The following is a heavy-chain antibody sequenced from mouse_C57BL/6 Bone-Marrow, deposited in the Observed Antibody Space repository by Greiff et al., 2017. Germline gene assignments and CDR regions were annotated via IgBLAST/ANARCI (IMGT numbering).Heavy chain of an antibody. Sequence: VQLQQPGAELVKPGASVKVSCKASGYTFTSYWMHWVKQRPGQGLEWIGRIHPSDSDTNYNQKFTGKATLTVDKSSSTAYMRLSSLTAEDSAVYYCAQKRLVQNYAMDYWGQGTSVTVSS. CDR3: AQKRLVQNYAMDY. CDR2: IHPSDSDT. V-gene: IGHV1-74*01. D-gene: IGHD1-1*02. J-gene: IGHJ4*01. CDR1: GYTFTSYW.